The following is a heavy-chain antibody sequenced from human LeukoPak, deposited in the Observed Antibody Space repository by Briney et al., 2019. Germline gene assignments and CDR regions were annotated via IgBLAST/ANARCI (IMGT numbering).Heavy chain of an antibody. Sequence: ASVKVSCKGFGYTFADYFIHWARQAPGQGLEWMGRINTNSGGTEYAPKFQGWVTMTRDTSISTAYVEVSRLISDDTAVYYCARDVTSTPNWEFDYWGQGTLVIVSS. CDR3: ARDVTSTPNWEFDY. J-gene: IGHJ4*02. CDR1: GYTFADYF. D-gene: IGHD1-26*01. CDR2: INTNSGGT. V-gene: IGHV1-2*04.